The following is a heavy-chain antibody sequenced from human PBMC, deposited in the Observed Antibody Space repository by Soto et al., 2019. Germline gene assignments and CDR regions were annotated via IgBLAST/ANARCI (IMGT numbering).Heavy chain of an antibody. V-gene: IGHV4-4*02. J-gene: IGHJ4*02. CDR2: IYHSGST. CDR3: ASTYRYFASFDY. Sequence: QVQLQESGPGLVKPSGTLSLTCAVSGGSISSSNWWSWVRQPPGKGLEWIGEIYHSGSTNYNPSLKSRVTIPVDKSKHQFSLKLSSVTAADTAVYYCASTYRYFASFDYWGQGTLVTVSS. D-gene: IGHD3-9*01. CDR1: GGSISSSNW.